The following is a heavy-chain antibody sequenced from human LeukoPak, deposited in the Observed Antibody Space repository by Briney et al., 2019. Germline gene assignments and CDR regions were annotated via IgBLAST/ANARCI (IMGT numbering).Heavy chain of an antibody. CDR3: ARFSGSYFFAY. D-gene: IGHD1-26*01. Sequence: SETLSLTCTIAGASISDYFWSWIRQPPGKGLEWSGYVFYRGSATYNPALKSGVARSIDTSRSQFSLRPTSVPAADTPVYYCARFSGSYFFAYWGPGTLVTVSS. CDR2: VFYRGSA. J-gene: IGHJ4*02. CDR1: GASISDYF. V-gene: IGHV4-59*01.